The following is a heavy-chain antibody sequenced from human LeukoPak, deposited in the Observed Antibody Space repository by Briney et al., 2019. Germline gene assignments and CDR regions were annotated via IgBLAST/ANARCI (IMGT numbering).Heavy chain of an antibody. CDR2: IKEDGSEK. CDR1: GFTLTTYW. CDR3: AKQTYYDFWSGTDAFDI. Sequence: GGSLRLSCAASGFTLTTYWMAWVRQAPGKGLEWVANIKEDGSEKYYVDSVKGRFTISRDNAKNSLYLQMNSLRAEDTAVYYCAKQTYYDFWSGTDAFDIWGQGTMVTVSS. D-gene: IGHD3-3*01. V-gene: IGHV3-7*03. J-gene: IGHJ3*02.